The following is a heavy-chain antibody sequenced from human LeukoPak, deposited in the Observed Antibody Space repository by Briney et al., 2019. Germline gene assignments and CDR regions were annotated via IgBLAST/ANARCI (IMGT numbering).Heavy chain of an antibody. D-gene: IGHD3-10*01. J-gene: IGHJ4*02. CDR3: ARAGDYYVSGSYLGY. Sequence: SETLSLTCTVSGGYISSYYWTWIRQPPGKGLEWIGYIYHRGTANYNPSLKSRVTISLDTSKNQFSLTLSSVTAADAAVYYCARAGDYYVSGSYLGYWGQGTLVTVSS. CDR1: GGYISSYY. CDR2: IYHRGTA. V-gene: IGHV4-59*01.